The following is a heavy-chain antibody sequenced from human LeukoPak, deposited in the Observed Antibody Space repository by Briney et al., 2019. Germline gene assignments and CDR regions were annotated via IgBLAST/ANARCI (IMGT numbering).Heavy chain of an antibody. Sequence: GGSLRLSRAASGFTFISYGMHWVRQAPGKGLEWVAVISYDGSNKYYADSVKGRFTISRDNSKTTLYLQMNSLRAEDTAVYYCAKDSGVGFGELLYVFDYWGQGTLVTVSS. D-gene: IGHD3-10*01. CDR2: ISYDGSNK. J-gene: IGHJ4*02. V-gene: IGHV3-30*18. CDR1: GFTFISYG. CDR3: AKDSGVGFGELLYVFDY.